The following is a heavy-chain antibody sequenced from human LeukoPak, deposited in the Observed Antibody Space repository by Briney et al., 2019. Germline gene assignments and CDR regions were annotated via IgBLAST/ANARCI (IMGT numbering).Heavy chain of an antibody. D-gene: IGHD6-13*01. CDR1: GYTFTGYD. CDR3: ARVDSSSWYSRFDY. Sequence: ASVKVSCKASGYTFTGYDINWVRQATGQGLEWMGWMNPNSGNTGYAQKFQGRVTMTRNTSISTAYMELSSLRSEDTAVYYCARVDSSSWYSRFDYWGQGTLVTVSS. CDR2: MNPNSGNT. V-gene: IGHV1-8*01. J-gene: IGHJ4*02.